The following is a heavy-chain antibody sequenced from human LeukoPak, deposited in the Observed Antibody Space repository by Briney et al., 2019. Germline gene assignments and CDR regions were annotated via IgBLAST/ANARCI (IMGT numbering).Heavy chain of an antibody. CDR1: GFTFSIYY. J-gene: IGHJ4*02. D-gene: IGHD6-19*01. CDR3: ARGGQWPVDY. CDR2: IKQGGSEK. V-gene: IGHV3-7*01. Sequence: GGSLRLSCAASGFTFSIYYMSWGRQAPGKGLGRVANIKQGGSEKYYVDSVKGRFTISRDNAKNSLYLQMNSLRAEDTAVYYCARGGQWPVDYWGQGTLVTVSS.